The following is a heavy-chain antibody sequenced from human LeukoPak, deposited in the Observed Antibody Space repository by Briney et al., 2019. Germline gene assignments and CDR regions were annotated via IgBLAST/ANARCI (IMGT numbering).Heavy chain of an antibody. V-gene: IGHV3-30-3*01. CDR3: AIGPESYSEY. J-gene: IGHJ4*02. CDR2: ISYDGSNK. CDR1: GFTFSSYA. Sequence: GRSLRLSCAASGFTFSSYAMHRVRQAPGKGLEWVAVISYDGSNKYYADSVKGRFTISRDNSKNTLYLQMNSLRAEDTAVYYCAIGPESYSEYWGQGTLVTVSS.